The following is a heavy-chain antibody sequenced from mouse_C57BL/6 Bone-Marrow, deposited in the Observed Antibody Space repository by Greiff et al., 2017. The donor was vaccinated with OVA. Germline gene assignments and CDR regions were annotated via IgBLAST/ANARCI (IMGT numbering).Heavy chain of an antibody. D-gene: IGHD4-1*01. CDR1: GYTFTSYD. CDR3: ARWERGYFDY. CDR2: IYPRDGST. J-gene: IGHJ2*01. V-gene: IGHV1-85*01. Sequence: VQVVESGPELVKPGASVKLSCKASGYTFTSYDINWVKQRPGQGLEWIGWIYPRDGSTKYNEKFKGKATLTVDTSSSTAYMELHSLTSEDSAVYFCARWERGYFDYWGQGTTLTVSS.